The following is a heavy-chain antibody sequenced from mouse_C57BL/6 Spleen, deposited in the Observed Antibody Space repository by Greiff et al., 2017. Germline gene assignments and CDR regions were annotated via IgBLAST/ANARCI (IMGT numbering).Heavy chain of an antibody. V-gene: IGHV5-6*01. CDR1: GFTFSSYG. D-gene: IGHD1-1*01. CDR2: ISSGGSYT. Sequence: EVQLVESGGDLVKPGGSLKLSCAASGFTFSSYGMSWVRQTPDKRLEWVATISSGGSYTYYPDSVKGRFTISRDNAKNTLYLQMSSLKSEDTAMYYCARRGTTVVVHYAMDYWGQGTSVTVSS. J-gene: IGHJ4*01. CDR3: ARRGTTVVVHYAMDY.